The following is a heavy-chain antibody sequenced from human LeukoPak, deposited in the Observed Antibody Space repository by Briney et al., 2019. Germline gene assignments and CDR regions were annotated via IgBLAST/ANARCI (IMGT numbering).Heavy chain of an antibody. J-gene: IGHJ4*02. D-gene: IGHD3-16*01. V-gene: IGHV3-66*04. CDR1: GFTFSNYW. CDR3: AKRGAYSFDC. CDR2: IYSGGST. Sequence: GGSLRLSCAASGFTFSNYWMIWVRQAPGKGLEWVSVIYSGGSTYYADSVKGRSTISRDNSKNTLYLQMNSLRAEDTAVYYCAKRGAYSFDCWGQGTLVTVSS.